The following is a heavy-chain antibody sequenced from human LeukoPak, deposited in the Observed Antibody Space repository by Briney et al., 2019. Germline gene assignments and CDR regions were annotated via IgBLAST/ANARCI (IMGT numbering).Heavy chain of an antibody. CDR3: VRGDWYFES. J-gene: IGHJ4*02. CDR2: INRDGSEK. CDR1: GFNFSDSR. Sequence: WGSLRLSCATPGFNFSDSRMTWVRQAPGKGLQWVANINRDGSEKHFLDSVEGRFTISRDNARKSLYRQMSSLRPQDTAVYFCVRGDWYFESWGQGTLVTVSS. D-gene: IGHD2-21*01. V-gene: IGHV3-7*04.